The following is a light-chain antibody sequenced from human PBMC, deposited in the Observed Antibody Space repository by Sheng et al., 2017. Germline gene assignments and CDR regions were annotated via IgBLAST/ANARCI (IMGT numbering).Light chain of an antibody. CDR1: QSVDSY. CDR2: DAS. V-gene: IGKV3-11*01. J-gene: IGKJ1*01. CDR3: QQYNSLWT. Sequence: EIVLKQSPVTLSLSPGERATLSCRASQSVDSYLAWYQQRPGQPPRLLIYDASTRATGIPARFSGSGSGTDFTLTISSLEPEDFATYYCQQYNSLWTFGQGTKVEIK.